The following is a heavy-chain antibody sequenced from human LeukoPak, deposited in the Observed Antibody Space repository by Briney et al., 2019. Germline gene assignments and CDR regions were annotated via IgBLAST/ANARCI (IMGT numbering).Heavy chain of an antibody. Sequence: GESLKISCQVSGYSFTNCWIAWVRQMPGKGLEWMGIIYPGDSDTRYSPTFQGQVTISADRSSTTAYLQWSGLKASDTAMYYCARSVDSTTSTLPYWGQGTLVTVSS. CDR1: GYSFTNCW. CDR3: ARSVDSTTSTLPY. V-gene: IGHV5-51*01. CDR2: IYPGDSDT. D-gene: IGHD5-18*01. J-gene: IGHJ4*02.